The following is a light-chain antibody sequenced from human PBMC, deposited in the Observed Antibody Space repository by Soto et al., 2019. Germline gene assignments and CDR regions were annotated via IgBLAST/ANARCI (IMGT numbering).Light chain of an antibody. CDR3: QQYNSYWT. CDR2: DAS. Sequence: DIQMTQSPSTLPASVGDRVTITYRASQSISSWLAWYQQKPGKAPKLLIYDASSLESGVPSRFSGRGSGTEFTLTISSLQPDDFATYYCQQYNSYWTFGQGTKVDI. J-gene: IGKJ1*01. CDR1: QSISSW. V-gene: IGKV1-5*01.